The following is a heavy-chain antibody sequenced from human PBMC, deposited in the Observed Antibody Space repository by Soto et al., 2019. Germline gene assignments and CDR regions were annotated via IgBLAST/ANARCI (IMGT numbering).Heavy chain of an antibody. V-gene: IGHV3-30-3*01. CDR2: ISYDGTNK. CDR3: ARDPKTSGGQHWAFNYFDS. CDR1: GFSFSSSP. J-gene: IGHJ4*02. Sequence: GGSLGLSCAASGFSFSSSPMHWVRQAPGKGPEWVALISYDGTNKFYADSVKGRFTISRDNSKSTLYLQVDSLRPEDAAVYYCARDPKTSGGQHWAFNYFDSWGQGTLVTVSS. D-gene: IGHD7-27*01.